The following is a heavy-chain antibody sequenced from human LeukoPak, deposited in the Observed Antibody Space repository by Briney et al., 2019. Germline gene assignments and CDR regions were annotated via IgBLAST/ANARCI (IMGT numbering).Heavy chain of an antibody. Sequence: SETLSLTCTVSGGSISSGSYYWSWIRQPAGKGLEWIGRIYTSGSTNYNPSLKSRVTISVDTSKNQFSLKLSSVTAADTAVYYCARGTRITGTPSFLDYWGQGTLVTVSS. D-gene: IGHD1-20*01. CDR2: IYTSGST. CDR3: ARGTRITGTPSFLDY. CDR1: GGSISSGSYY. V-gene: IGHV4-61*02. J-gene: IGHJ4*02.